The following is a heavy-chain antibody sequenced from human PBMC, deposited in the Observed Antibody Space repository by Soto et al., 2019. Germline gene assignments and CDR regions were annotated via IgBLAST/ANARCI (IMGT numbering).Heavy chain of an antibody. CDR1: GGFISSGGDY. CDR2: INASGST. J-gene: IGHJ3*02. D-gene: IGHD2-15*01. Sequence: QVQLQESGPGLPKPSQTLSLTCTVSGGFISSGGDYWGWIRQHPGKGLEWIGYINASGSTYYNPSLSSRVTISVDPSKNKFSLQLSSVTAADTAVYYCARDLETSALGYCSGGSCYGPGAFDIWGQGTMVTVSS. CDR3: ARDLETSALGYCSGGSCYGPGAFDI. V-gene: IGHV4-31*03.